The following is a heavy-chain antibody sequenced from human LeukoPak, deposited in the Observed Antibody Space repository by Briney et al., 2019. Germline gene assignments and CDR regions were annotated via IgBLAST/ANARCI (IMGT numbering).Heavy chain of an antibody. Sequence: GGSLRLSCAASGFTFNSYAMNWVRQAPGKGLEWISYISSSRTTINYADSVKGRFTISRDNAKNSLYLQMNSLRAEDTAVYYCARVTSLWGQGTLVTVSS. J-gene: IGHJ4*02. CDR1: GFTFNSYA. V-gene: IGHV3-48*04. CDR3: ARVTSL. CDR2: ISSSRTTI. D-gene: IGHD2/OR15-2a*01.